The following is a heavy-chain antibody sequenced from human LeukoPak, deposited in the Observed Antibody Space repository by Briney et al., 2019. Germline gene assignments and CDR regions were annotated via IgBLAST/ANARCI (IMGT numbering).Heavy chain of an antibody. D-gene: IGHD3-16*01. CDR1: GFSLSTSGMR. Sequence: SGPALVKPTQTLTLTCSFSGFSLSTSGMRVSWIRQAPGKALEWLARIGWDGDKYYSTFLETRLTISKDTSKNQVVLTVTNVDPADTATYYCARFPGGHDYYYYYMDVWGKGTTVTVSS. CDR2: IGWDGDK. V-gene: IGHV2-70*04. CDR3: ARFPGGHDYYYYYMDV. J-gene: IGHJ6*03.